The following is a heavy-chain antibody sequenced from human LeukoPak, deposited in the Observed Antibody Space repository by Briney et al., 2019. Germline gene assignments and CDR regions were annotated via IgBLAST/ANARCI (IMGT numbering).Heavy chain of an antibody. J-gene: IGHJ4*02. CDR3: TTRGGSFSIFDY. V-gene: IGHV3-15*01. CDR1: GFTFSDAW. CDR2: IKSKTDGGTT. Sequence: PGGSLRLSCAASGFTFSDAWMSWVRQAPGKGLEWVGRIKSKTDGGTTDYAAPVKGRFTISRDDSKNTLYLQMNSLKTEDTAVYYCTTRGGSFSIFDYWGQETLVTVSS. D-gene: IGHD1-26*01.